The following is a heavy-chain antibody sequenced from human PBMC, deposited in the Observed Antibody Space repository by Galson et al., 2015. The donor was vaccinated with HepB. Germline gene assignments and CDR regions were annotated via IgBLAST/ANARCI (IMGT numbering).Heavy chain of an antibody. CDR1: GFTFSDYY. J-gene: IGHJ5*02. Sequence: SLRLSCAASGFTFSDYYINWIRQAPGKGLEWVSYISGSGRYTNYADSVKGRFTISRDNAQKSLFLQMDSLRAEDTAVYYCARSGIAAAEWFDPWAREYWSPSPQ. D-gene: IGHD6-13*01. CDR2: ISGSGRYT. V-gene: IGHV3-11*06. CDR3: ARSGIAAAEWFDP.